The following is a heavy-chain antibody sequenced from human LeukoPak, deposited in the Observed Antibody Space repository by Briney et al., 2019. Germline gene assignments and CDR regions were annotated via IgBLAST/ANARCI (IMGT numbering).Heavy chain of an antibody. J-gene: IGHJ4*02. CDR1: GGSISSSRYY. V-gene: IGHV4-61*02. Sequence: ASETLSLTCTVSGGSISSSRYYWSWIRQPAGKGLEWIVRIYTSGSTNYNPSLKSRVTISVDTSKNQFSLKLSSVTAADTAVYYCATHSSGFFDYWGQGTLVTVSS. D-gene: IGHD3-22*01. CDR2: IYTSGST. CDR3: ATHSSGFFDY.